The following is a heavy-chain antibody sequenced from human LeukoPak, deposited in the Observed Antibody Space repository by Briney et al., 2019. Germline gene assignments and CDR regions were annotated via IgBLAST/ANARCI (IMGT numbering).Heavy chain of an antibody. CDR1: GFTFSSYS. J-gene: IGHJ4*02. V-gene: IGHV3-21*01. D-gene: IGHD4-23*01. CDR3: ARDFNLGVTSWYFDY. Sequence: PGGSLRLSCAASGFTFSSYSMNWVRQAPGKGLEWVSSISSSSSYIYYADSVKGRFTISRDNAKNSLYLQMNGLRAEDTAVYYCARDFNLGVTSWYFDYWGQGTLVTVSS. CDR2: ISSSSSYI.